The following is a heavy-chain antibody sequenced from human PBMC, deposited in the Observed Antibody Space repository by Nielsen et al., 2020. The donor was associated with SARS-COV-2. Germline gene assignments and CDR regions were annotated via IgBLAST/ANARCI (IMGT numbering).Heavy chain of an antibody. D-gene: IGHD6-19*01. CDR1: GFTFSSYG. Sequence: GESLKISCAASGFTFSSYGMHWVRQAPGKGLEWVAVISYDGSNKYYADSVKGRFTISRDNSKNTLYLQMNSPRAEDTAVYYCAKDQDSSGWHYYYYYGMDVWGQGTTVTVSS. CDR2: ISYDGSNK. CDR3: AKDQDSSGWHYYYYYGMDV. V-gene: IGHV3-30*18. J-gene: IGHJ6*02.